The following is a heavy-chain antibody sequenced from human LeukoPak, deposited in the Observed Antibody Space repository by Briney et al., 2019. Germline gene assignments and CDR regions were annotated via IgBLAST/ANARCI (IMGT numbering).Heavy chain of an antibody. CDR1: GGSISSSSHY. V-gene: IGHV4-39*07. CDR2: IYYSGST. CDR3: ASPIVVVPAALATDYYYMDV. Sequence: PSETLSLTCTVSGGSISSSSHYWGWIRQPPGKGLEWIGSIYYSGSTYYNPSLKSRVTISVDRSKNQFSLKLSSVTAADTAVYYCASPIVVVPAALATDYYYMDVWGKGTTVTVSS. D-gene: IGHD2-2*01. J-gene: IGHJ6*03.